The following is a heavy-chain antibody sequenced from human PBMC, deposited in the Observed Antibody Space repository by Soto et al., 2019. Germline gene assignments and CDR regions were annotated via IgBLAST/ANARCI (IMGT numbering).Heavy chain of an antibody. CDR3: ARDKREAGDAFDI. D-gene: IGHD6-13*01. CDR2: INPNSGGT. Sequence: ASVKVSCKASGYTFTGYYMHWVRQAPGQGLEWMGWINPNSGGTNYAQKFQGWVTMTTDTSTSTAYMELRSLRSDDTAVYYCARDKREAGDAFDIWGQGTMVTVSS. J-gene: IGHJ3*02. V-gene: IGHV1-2*04. CDR1: GYTFTGYY.